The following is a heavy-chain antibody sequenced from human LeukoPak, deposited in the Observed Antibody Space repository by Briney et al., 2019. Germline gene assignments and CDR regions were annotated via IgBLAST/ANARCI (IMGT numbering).Heavy chain of an antibody. CDR3: ASEYCSGDSCEGGHFDY. J-gene: IGHJ4*02. Sequence: SETLSLTCTVSGGSISSNYYYWGWIRQPPGKGLEWIGSIYYSGHTYYNPSLKSRVTISVDTSNNQFSLKLSSVTAADTAIYYCASEYCSGDSCEGGHFDYWGQGTLVTVSS. CDR2: IYYSGHT. V-gene: IGHV4-39*07. D-gene: IGHD2-15*01. CDR1: GGSISSNYYY.